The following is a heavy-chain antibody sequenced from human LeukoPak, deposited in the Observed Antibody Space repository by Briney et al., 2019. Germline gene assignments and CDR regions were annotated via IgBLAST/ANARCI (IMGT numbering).Heavy chain of an antibody. D-gene: IGHD5-18*01. V-gene: IGHV3-21*01. Sequence: TGGSLRLSCAASGFTFSSYSMNWVRQAPGKGLEWVSSISSSSSYIYYADSVKGRFTISRDNAKNTLYLQMNGLRAEDTAVYYCARGAGEYTYGYHYFDLWGRGTLVTVSS. CDR3: ARGAGEYTYGYHYFDL. CDR2: ISSSSSYI. J-gene: IGHJ2*01. CDR1: GFTFSSYS.